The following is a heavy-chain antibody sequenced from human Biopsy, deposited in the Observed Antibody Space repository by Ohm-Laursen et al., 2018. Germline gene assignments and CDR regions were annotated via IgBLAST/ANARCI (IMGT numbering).Heavy chain of an antibody. V-gene: IGHV4-59*11. CDR2: LSHTGNT. D-gene: IGHD4-23*01. CDR1: GGSFTGHY. Sequence: GTLSLTCTVSGGSFTGHYLTWIRQPPGKGLEWIGHLSHTGNTNYKSSLKSRVTLSLDTSRKHFFLGLTSLAAADTAVYYCARGSNEYGGLYFPHWGQGTLVTVSS. J-gene: IGHJ1*01. CDR3: ARGSNEYGGLYFPH.